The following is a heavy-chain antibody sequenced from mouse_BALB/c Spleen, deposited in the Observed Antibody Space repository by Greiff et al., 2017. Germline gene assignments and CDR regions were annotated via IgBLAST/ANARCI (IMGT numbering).Heavy chain of an antibody. V-gene: IGHV1-82*01. CDR1: GYAFSSSW. CDR3: ARSDYGYDVGAY. D-gene: IGHD2-2*01. J-gene: IGHJ3*01. Sequence: QVQLQQSGPELVKPGASVKISCKASGYAFSSSWMNWVKQRPGQGLEWIGRIYPGDGDTNYNGKFKGKATLTADKSSSTAYMQLSSLTSVDSAVYFCARSDYGYDVGAYWGQGTLVTVSA. CDR2: IYPGDGDT.